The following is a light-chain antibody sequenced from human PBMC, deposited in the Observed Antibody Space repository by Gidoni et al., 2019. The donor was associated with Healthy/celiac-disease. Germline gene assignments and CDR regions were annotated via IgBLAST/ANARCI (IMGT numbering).Light chain of an antibody. CDR2: DAS. V-gene: IGKV1-33*01. CDR3: QQYGNLPLT. Sequence: DIQMTQSTSSLSASVGDRVTLTCQASQDISNYLNWYQQKPGKAPKLLIYDASNLETGIPSRFSGSGSGTDFTFTISSLQPEDIATYYCQQYGNLPLTFGGGTKVEIK. CDR1: QDISNY. J-gene: IGKJ4*01.